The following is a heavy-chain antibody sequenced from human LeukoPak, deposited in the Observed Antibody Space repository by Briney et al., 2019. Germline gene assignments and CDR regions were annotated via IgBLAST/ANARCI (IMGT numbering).Heavy chain of an antibody. CDR1: GGTFTSYA. CDR3: ARVSIMTYYNYYGMDV. Sequence: SVKVSCKASGGTFTSYAISWVRQAPGQGLEWMGRLIPILGIANYAQKFQDRVTITADKSTSTAYMELSSLRSEDTAVYYCARVSIMTYYNYYGMDVWGQGTTVTVSS. CDR2: LIPILGIA. D-gene: IGHD2-2*01. J-gene: IGHJ6*02. V-gene: IGHV1-69*04.